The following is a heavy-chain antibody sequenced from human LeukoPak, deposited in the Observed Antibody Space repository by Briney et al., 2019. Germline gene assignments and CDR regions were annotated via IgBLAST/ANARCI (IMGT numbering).Heavy chain of an antibody. D-gene: IGHD3-10*01. V-gene: IGHV3-48*01. CDR3: ARVGGTMVRGADRSLDY. J-gene: IGHJ4*02. Sequence: GGSLRLSCAASGFTFSSYSMNRVRQAPGKGLEWVSYISSSSSTIYYADSVKGRFTISRDNAKNSLYLQMNSLRAEDTAVYYCARVGGTMVRGADRSLDYWGQGTLVTVSS. CDR2: ISSSSSTI. CDR1: GFTFSSYS.